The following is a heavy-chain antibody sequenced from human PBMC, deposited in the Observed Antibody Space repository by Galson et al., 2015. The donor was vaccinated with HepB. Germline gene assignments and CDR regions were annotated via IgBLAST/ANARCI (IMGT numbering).Heavy chain of an antibody. D-gene: IGHD6-19*01. CDR1: GYSFSNYW. CDR3: ARPGSGWLGGRWDAFDI. V-gene: IGHV5-51*03. J-gene: IGHJ3*02. Sequence: QSGAEVKKPGESLKISCKGSGYSFSNYWIGWVRQMPGNGLECMGIIYPGDSDTRYGPSFQGHVTMSVDKSISTAYLQWSSLKASDTAMYYCARPGSGWLGGRWDAFDIWGQGTMVTVSS. CDR2: IYPGDSDT.